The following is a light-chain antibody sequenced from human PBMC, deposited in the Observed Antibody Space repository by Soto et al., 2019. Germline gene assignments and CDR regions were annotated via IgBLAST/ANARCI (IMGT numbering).Light chain of an antibody. CDR3: QSSDTTDHGV. CDR1: SGSIANDY. V-gene: IGLV6-57*04. Sequence: NFMLTQPHSVSESPGKTVTISCTRSSGSIANDYVQWYQQRPGSAPTTVIYEDTRRPSGVPDRFSGSIDSSSNSASLTISGLRAEDEADYYCQSSDTTDHGVFGGGTKVTVL. CDR2: EDT. J-gene: IGLJ3*02.